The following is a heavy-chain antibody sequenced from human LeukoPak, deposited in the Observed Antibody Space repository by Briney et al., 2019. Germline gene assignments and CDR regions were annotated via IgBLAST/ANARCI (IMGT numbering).Heavy chain of an antibody. CDR2: ISSSSSYI. CDR1: GFTFSSYS. D-gene: IGHD6-13*01. V-gene: IGHV3-21*01. CDR3: ARGVLIAAAGTRIDYFDH. Sequence: GGSLRLSCAASGFTFSSYSMNWVRQAPGKGLEWVSSISSSSSYIYYADSVKGRFTISRDNAKNSMYLQMNSLRAEDTAVYLRARGVLIAAAGTRIDYFDHWGQGTLVTGSS. J-gene: IGHJ4*01.